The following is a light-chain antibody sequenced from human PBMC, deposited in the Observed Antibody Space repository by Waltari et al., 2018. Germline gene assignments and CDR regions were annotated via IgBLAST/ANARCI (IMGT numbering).Light chain of an antibody. J-gene: IGLJ3*02. CDR1: SSDVGGYNY. V-gene: IGLV2-14*01. CDR2: EVS. Sequence: QSALTQPASVSGSPGQSITISCTGTSSDVGGYNYVSWYQQHPGKAPKLMIYEVSNRPSGVSNVFSGSKSGTTASLAISGLQAEDEADYYCSSYTSSSTLEVFGGGTKLTVL. CDR3: SSYTSSSTLEV.